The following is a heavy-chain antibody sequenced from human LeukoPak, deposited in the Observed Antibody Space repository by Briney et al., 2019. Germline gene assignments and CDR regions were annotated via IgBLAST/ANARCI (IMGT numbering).Heavy chain of an antibody. Sequence: ASVKVSCKASGYTFTGYDINWVRQATGQGLEWMGWMNPNSGNTGYAQKFQGRVTMTRNTSISTAYMELSSLRSEDTAVYYCARIYCSSTCSAFDIWGQGTMVTVSS. D-gene: IGHD2-2*01. V-gene: IGHV1-8*01. CDR1: GYTFTGYD. CDR3: ARIYCSSTCSAFDI. J-gene: IGHJ3*02. CDR2: MNPNSGNT.